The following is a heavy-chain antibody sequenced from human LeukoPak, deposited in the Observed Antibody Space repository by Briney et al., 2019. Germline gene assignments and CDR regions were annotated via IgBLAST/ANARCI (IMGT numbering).Heavy chain of an antibody. Sequence: ASVKVSCKASGYTFTSYGISWVRQAPGQGLEWMGWISAYNGNTNYAQKLQGRVTMTTDTSTSTAYMELRSLRSDDTAVYYCARDGYYYDSSGYYVYYFDYWGQGTLVTVSS. CDR3: ARDGYYYDSSGYYVYYFDY. V-gene: IGHV1-18*01. CDR1: GYTFTSYG. D-gene: IGHD3-22*01. CDR2: ISAYNGNT. J-gene: IGHJ4*02.